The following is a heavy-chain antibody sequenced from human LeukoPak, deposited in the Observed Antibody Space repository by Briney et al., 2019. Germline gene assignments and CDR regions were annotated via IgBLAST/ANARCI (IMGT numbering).Heavy chain of an antibody. CDR2: IYHSGST. J-gene: IGHJ4*02. CDR1: GGSISSGGYS. V-gene: IGHV4-30-2*01. CDR3: ARSQGRVRGADYYFDY. Sequence: SETLSLTCAVSGGSISSGGYSWSWIRQPPGKGLEWIGYIYHSGSTYCNPSLKSRVTISVDRSKNQFSLKLSSVTAADTAVYYCARSQGRVRGADYYFDYWGQGTLVTVSS.